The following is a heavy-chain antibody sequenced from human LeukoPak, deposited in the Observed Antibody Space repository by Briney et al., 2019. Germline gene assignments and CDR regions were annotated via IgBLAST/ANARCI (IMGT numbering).Heavy chain of an antibody. CDR3: ARGPGTTDWIHDY. J-gene: IGHJ4*02. CDR2: INGGNEDT. Sequence: ASVKVSCKASGYPFSNNVIHWVRQAPGQRLEWMGCINGGNEDTQYSQKFQDRVTFTRDTSASTAYMELSNVRSEDTAVYYCARGPGTTDWIHDYWGQGTLVTVSS. D-gene: IGHD1-1*01. CDR1: GYPFSNNV. V-gene: IGHV1-3*01.